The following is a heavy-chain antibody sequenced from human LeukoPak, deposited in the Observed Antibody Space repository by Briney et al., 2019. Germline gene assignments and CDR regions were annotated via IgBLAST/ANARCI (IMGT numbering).Heavy chain of an antibody. J-gene: IGHJ4*02. D-gene: IGHD4-17*01. CDR1: GGTFSNSA. V-gene: IGHV1-69*01. CDR2: IIPVFGTL. CDR3: ASSTTVIGLPGYFDH. Sequence: SVKVSCKASGGTFSNSAISWVRQAPGQGLEWVGGIIPVFGTLNYAQKFRGRFTITADESTRTAYMEVSSLTSEDTAVYYCASSTTVIGLPGYFDHWGQGTLVTVSS.